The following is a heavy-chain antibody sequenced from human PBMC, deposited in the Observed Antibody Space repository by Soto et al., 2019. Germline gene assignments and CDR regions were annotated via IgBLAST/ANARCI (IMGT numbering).Heavy chain of an antibody. V-gene: IGHV1-69*01. CDR2: IIHVFGTT. D-gene: IGHD6-25*01. J-gene: IGHJ6*02. Sequence: QVQLVQSGAEVKKPGSSVKVSCKASGGTFSSYAISWVRQAPGQGLEWMGGIIHVFGTTNNAQKFQGRVTITADESTSTANMGLSSLRSEDTAVYYCAVPWVGGIAAAPSYCDYGMTVWGQWTTVTVSS. CDR1: GGTFSSYA. CDR3: AVPWVGGIAAAPSYCDYGMTV.